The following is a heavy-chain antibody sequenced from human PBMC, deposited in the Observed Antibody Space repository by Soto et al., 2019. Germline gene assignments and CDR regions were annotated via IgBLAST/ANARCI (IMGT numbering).Heavy chain of an antibody. CDR1: GYTFTNYY. D-gene: IGHD5-12*01. Sequence: QVQLVQSGAEVKRPGASVKVSCKASGYTFTNYYVHWVRQAPGQGLEWMGIINPSGGSTTHAQKFQGRVTMTRDTSTNTMYMELSSLRSEDTAVYYCARDLDRRGYSGCHLDYWGQGTLVTVSS. V-gene: IGHV1-46*03. CDR3: ARDLDRRGYSGCHLDY. J-gene: IGHJ4*02. CDR2: INPSGGST.